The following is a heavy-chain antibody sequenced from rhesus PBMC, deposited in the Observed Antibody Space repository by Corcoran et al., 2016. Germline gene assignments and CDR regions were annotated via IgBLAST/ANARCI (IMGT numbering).Heavy chain of an antibody. CDR3: ARGSYYFDY. J-gene: IGHJ4*01. Sequence: QVQLVQSGAEVKKPGASVKLSCKASGYTFSSYSINWVRQAPGQGLEWMGWSNPSNVNTGYAQKFQGRVTLTRDTSTSTVYMEVSSLRSEDTAVYYCARGSYYFDYWGQGVLVTVSP. CDR1: GYTFSSYS. CDR2: SNPSNVNT. D-gene: IGHD2-15*01. V-gene: IGHV1-200*01.